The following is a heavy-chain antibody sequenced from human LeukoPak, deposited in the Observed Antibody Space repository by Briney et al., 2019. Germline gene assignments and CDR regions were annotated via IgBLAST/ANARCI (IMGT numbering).Heavy chain of an antibody. CDR2: INPNSGGT. V-gene: IGHV1-2*02. CDR1: GYTFTGYY. J-gene: IGHJ4*02. D-gene: IGHD3-22*01. Sequence: ASVKVSCKASGYTFTGYYMHWVRQAPGQGLEWIGWINPNSGGTNYAQKFQGRVTMTRDTSISTAYMELSRLRSDDTAVYYCARKDSYYDSSGYDYWGQGTLVTVSS. CDR3: ARKDSYYDSSGYDY.